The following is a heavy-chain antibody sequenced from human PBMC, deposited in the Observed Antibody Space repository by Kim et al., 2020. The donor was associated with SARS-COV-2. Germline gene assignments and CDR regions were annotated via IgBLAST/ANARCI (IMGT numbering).Heavy chain of an antibody. CDR1: GGSISSGGYY. CDR3: ARVTWGSGSYGDFDY. J-gene: IGHJ4*02. V-gene: IGHV4-31*03. D-gene: IGHD3-10*01. CDR2: IYYSGST. Sequence: SETLSLTCTVSGGSISSGGYYWSWIRQHPGKGLEWIGYIYYSGSTYYNPSLKSRVTISVDTSKNQFSLKLSSVTAADTAVYYCARVTWGSGSYGDFDYWGQGTLVTVSS.